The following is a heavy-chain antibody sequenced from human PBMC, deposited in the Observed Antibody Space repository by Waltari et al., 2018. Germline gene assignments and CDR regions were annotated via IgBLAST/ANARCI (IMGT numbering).Heavy chain of an antibody. V-gene: IGHV1-24*01. CDR1: GYTLTELS. CDR2: FDPEDGET. Sequence: QVQLVQSGAEVKKPGASVKVSCKVSGYTLTELSMHWVRQDPGKGLEWMGGFDPEDGETIYAQKFQGRVTMTEDTSTDTAYMELSSLRSEDTAVYYCATDAPYSSSYGFDYWGQGTLVIVSS. J-gene: IGHJ4*02. D-gene: IGHD6-6*01. CDR3: ATDAPYSSSYGFDY.